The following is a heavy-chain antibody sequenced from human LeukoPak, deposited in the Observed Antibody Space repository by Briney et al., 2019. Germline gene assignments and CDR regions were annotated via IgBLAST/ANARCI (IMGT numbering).Heavy chain of an antibody. J-gene: IGHJ5*01. Sequence: GGSLRLSCAASGFTFSSFAMTWVRQAPGKGLEWVASITSSQGRAYTTDSVKGRFTISRDNSQSTLYLQMNDLRVEDTAVYYCSKDPNGDYIGAFDSWGQGTLVTVSS. CDR3: SKDPNGDYIGAFDS. CDR1: GFTFSSFA. V-gene: IGHV3-23*01. D-gene: IGHD4-17*01. CDR2: ITSSQGRA.